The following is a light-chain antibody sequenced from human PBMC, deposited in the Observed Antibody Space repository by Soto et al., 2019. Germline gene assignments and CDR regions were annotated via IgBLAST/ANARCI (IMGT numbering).Light chain of an antibody. Sequence: QSALTQPASVSGSPGQSITISCTGTSSDFGGYNYVSWYQQPPGKAPKLMIYEVSYRPSGVSNRYSGSKSGNTASLTISGLQAEDEANYFCSSYTSSSIPGVFGGGTKLTVL. V-gene: IGLV2-14*01. CDR2: EVS. CDR1: SSDFGGYNY. CDR3: SSYTSSSIPGV. J-gene: IGLJ2*01.